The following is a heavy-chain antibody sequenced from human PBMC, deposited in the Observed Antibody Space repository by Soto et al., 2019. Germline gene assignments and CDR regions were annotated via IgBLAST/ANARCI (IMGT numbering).Heavy chain of an antibody. D-gene: IGHD3-3*02. CDR1: GGSIGSFY. CDR2: IYASRAT. J-gene: IGHJ4*02. V-gene: IGHV4-59*01. CDR3: ARSHSFDGSIYHYYFDF. Sequence: PSETLSLTCTVSGGSIGSFYWSWIRQSPGGTLGWIGYIYASRATTYNPSLESRITMSVDIPNNEFSLDLTSVTAADTAVYYCARSHSFDGSIYHYYFDFWGQGTLVTVSS.